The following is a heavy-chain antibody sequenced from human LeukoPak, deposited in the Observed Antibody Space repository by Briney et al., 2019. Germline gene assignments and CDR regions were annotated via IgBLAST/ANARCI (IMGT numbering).Heavy chain of an antibody. V-gene: IGHV3-23*01. CDR3: AQNWNCDL. J-gene: IGHJ4*02. CDR1: GFTFSNYA. CDR2: IIGSGGST. D-gene: IGHD1-7*01. Sequence: PGGSLRLSCAASGFTFSNYAMSWVRQAPGKGLEWVSGIIGSGGSTLYADSVRGRFTISRDNSKNTVYLQMNSLRDEDTAVYYCAQNWNCDLWGQGTLVTVSS.